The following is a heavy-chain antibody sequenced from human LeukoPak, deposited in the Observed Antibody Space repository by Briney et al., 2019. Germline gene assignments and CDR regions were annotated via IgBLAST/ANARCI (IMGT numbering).Heavy chain of an antibody. CDR3: ANGNRCTSPNCLGYYYFYTDV. D-gene: IGHD2-8*01. V-gene: IGHV3-23*01. CDR2: FSGSGGTT. CDR1: GFTFSSYA. J-gene: IGHJ6*03. Sequence: GGSLRLSCAASGFTFSSYAMNWVRQAPGRGLEWVSGFSGSGGTTYYADSVKGRFPISRDNSKNTLYLQMNSLRAEDTAVYYCANGNRCTSPNCLGYYYFYTDVWGKGTTVTVSS.